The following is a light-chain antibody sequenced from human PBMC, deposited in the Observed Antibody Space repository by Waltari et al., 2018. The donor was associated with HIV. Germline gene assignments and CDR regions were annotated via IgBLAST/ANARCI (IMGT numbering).Light chain of an antibody. Sequence: DIQMTQSPSSLSASVGGRVTITCRASQSISNYLNWYQQKPGKAPKLLIYGASSLQSGVPSRFSGSGSGTDFTLTISSLQPEDFATYYCQQSYSIPPRTFGGGTKVEMK. V-gene: IGKV1-39*01. CDR1: QSISNY. J-gene: IGKJ4*01. CDR2: GAS. CDR3: QQSYSIPPRT.